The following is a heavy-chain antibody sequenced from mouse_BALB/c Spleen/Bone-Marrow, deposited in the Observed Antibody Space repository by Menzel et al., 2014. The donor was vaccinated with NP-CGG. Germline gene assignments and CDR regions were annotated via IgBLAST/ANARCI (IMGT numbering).Heavy chain of an antibody. CDR2: IYPSNNYT. V-gene: IGHV1-69*02. D-gene: IGHD2-1*01. J-gene: IGHJ2*01. CDR1: GYTFTSYW. Sequence: QVQLQQSGAELVRPGASVKLSCKASGYTFTSYWINWVKQRPGQGLEWIRNIYPSNNYTNYNQKFEDKATLTVDKSSSTAYMQLSSPTSEDSAVYYCTGGNYPYYFDYWGQGTTLTVSS. CDR3: TGGNYPYYFDY.